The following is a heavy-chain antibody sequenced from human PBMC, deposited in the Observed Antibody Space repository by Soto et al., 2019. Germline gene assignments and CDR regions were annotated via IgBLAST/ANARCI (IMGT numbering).Heavy chain of an antibody. V-gene: IGHV4-59*08. Sequence: QVQLQESGPGLVKPSETLSLTCTVSGGSISSYYWTWIRQPPGKGLEWIGFMYNSGSTHYNPSLKSRVTISLDTSKNQFSLNLRSVTAADTAVYYCASMGYHYGSGSYPLDYWGQGTPVTVSS. J-gene: IGHJ4*02. D-gene: IGHD3-10*01. CDR3: ASMGYHYGSGSYPLDY. CDR2: MYNSGST. CDR1: GGSISSYY.